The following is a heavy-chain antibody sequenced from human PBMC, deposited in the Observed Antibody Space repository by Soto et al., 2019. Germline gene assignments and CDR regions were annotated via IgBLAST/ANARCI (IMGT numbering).Heavy chain of an antibody. CDR2: IRSKAYGGTT. CDR1: GFTFGDYA. Sequence: EVQLVESGGGLVKPGRSLRLSCTASGFTFGDYAMSWFRQAPGKGLEWVGFIRSKAYGGTTEYAASVKGRFTISRDDSKSIAYLQMNSLETEDTAVYYCTRDQGDYDILTGYQDYWGQGTLVTVSS. V-gene: IGHV3-49*05. D-gene: IGHD3-9*01. J-gene: IGHJ4*02. CDR3: TRDQGDYDILTGYQDY.